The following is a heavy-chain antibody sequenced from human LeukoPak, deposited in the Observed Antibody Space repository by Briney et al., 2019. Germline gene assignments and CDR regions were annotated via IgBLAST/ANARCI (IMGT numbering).Heavy chain of an antibody. J-gene: IGHJ6*03. Sequence: SVKVSCKASGGTFSSYAISWVRQAPGQGLEWMGGIIPIIGTANYAQKFQGRVTITTDESTSTAYMELSSLRSEDTAVYYCARVLSRLAPDYYYMDVWGKGTTVTVSS. D-gene: IGHD3-9*01. CDR2: IIPIIGTA. CDR1: GGTFSSYA. V-gene: IGHV1-69*05. CDR3: ARVLSRLAPDYYYMDV.